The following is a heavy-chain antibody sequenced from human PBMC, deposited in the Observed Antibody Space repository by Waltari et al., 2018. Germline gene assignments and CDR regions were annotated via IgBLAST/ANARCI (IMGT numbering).Heavy chain of an antibody. CDR2: IIPIFGTA. J-gene: IGHJ6*02. Sequence: QVQLVQSGAEVKKPGSSVKVSCKASGGTFSSYAISWVRQAPGQGLEWMGGIIPIFGTANYAQKFQGRVTITRNTSISTAYMELSSLRSEDTAVYYCARGSDSSSWYYYYYGMDVWGQGTTVTVSS. V-gene: IGHV1-69*05. CDR1: GGTFSSYA. D-gene: IGHD6-13*01. CDR3: ARGSDSSSWYYYYYGMDV.